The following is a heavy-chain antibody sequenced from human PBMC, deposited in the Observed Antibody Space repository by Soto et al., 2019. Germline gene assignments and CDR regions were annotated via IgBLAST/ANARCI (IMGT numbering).Heavy chain of an antibody. J-gene: IGHJ4*02. CDR3: ARGGGSTKVDY. D-gene: IGHD2-2*01. V-gene: IGHV4-31*03. Sequence: QVQLQESGPGLVKPSQTLSLTCTVSGGSITSSGYYWSWIRQHPGEGLEWIGFTSNSGSTSYNPSLKGRVTISVDPSSNPFSLNLKSVTAADTAVYYCARGGGSTKVDYWGQGTLVTVSP. CDR2: TSNSGST. CDR1: GGSITSSGYY.